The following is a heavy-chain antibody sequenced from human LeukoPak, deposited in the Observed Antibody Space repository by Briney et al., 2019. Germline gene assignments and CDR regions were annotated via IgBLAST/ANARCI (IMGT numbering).Heavy chain of an antibody. CDR2: IDPNSGDT. D-gene: IGHD6-13*01. CDR3: ARDRGIAAIDP. J-gene: IGHJ5*02. V-gene: IGHV1-2*02. CDR1: GYTFTDFY. Sequence: GASMKVSCKASGYTFTDFYIHWVRQAPGQGLEWMGWIDPNSGDTKYVEKFQGRVTMTRDTSISTAYMDLSSLRAEDTAVYYCARDRGIAAIDPWGQGTLVTVSS.